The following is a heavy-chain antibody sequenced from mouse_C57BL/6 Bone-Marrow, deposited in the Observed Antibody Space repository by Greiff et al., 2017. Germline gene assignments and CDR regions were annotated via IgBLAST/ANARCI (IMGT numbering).Heavy chain of an antibody. Sequence: EVQLVESGGGLVQPKGSLKLSCAASGFSFNTYAMNWVRQAPGKGLEWVARIRSKSNNYATYYADSVKDRFTISRDDSESMLYLQMNNLKTEDTAMYYCVSLNDYGFAYWGQGTLVTVSA. CDR3: VSLNDYGFAY. CDR1: GFSFNTYA. J-gene: IGHJ3*01. V-gene: IGHV10-1*01. D-gene: IGHD2-4*01. CDR2: IRSKSNNYAT.